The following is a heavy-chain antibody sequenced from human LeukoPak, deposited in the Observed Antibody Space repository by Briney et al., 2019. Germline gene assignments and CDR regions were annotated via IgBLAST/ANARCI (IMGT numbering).Heavy chain of an antibody. CDR3: ASDGGFGGGAGDNWFDS. V-gene: IGHV3-66*02. Sequence: GGSLRVSCAASGFTVSSKYMSWVRQGPGKGLEWFSSIYSGGGTNYADSVKGRFTISRDISKNTLHLQMNSLRAEDTAVYYCASDGGFGGGAGDNWFDSWGQGTLVTVSS. CDR1: GFTVSSKY. D-gene: IGHD3-16*01. J-gene: IGHJ5*01. CDR2: IYSGGGT.